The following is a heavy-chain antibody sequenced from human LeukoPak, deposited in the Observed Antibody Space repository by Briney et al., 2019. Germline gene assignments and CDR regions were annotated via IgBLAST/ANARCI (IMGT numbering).Heavy chain of an antibody. Sequence: PGGSLRLSCAASGFTVCSNYMSWVRQAPGKGLEWVSVIYSGGSTYYADSVKGRFTISRDNSKNTLYLQMNSLRAEDTAVYYCSYSSSSVGYMDVWGKGTTVTVSS. CDR3: SYSSSSVGYMDV. V-gene: IGHV3-53*01. CDR2: IYSGGST. D-gene: IGHD6-6*01. CDR1: GFTVCSNY. J-gene: IGHJ6*03.